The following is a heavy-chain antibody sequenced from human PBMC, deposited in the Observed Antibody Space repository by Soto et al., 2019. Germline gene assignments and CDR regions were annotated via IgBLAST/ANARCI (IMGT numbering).Heavy chain of an antibody. J-gene: IGHJ3*02. Sequence: QLQLQESGPGLVKPSETLSLTCTVSGGSISSSSYYWGWIRQPPGKGLEWIGSLYYSGSTYYNPSLKSRFTISVNTSMNEFSLMLSSVTAADTAVYYCASGGVFLDETNAFDIWGQGTMVTVSS. D-gene: IGHD3-3*01. CDR2: LYYSGST. V-gene: IGHV4-39*01. CDR3: ASGGVFLDETNAFDI. CDR1: GGSISSSSYY.